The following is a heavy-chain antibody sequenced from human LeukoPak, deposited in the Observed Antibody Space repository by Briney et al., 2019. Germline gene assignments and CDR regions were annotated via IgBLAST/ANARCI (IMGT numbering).Heavy chain of an antibody. J-gene: IGHJ4*02. V-gene: IGHV1-18*01. Sequence: GASVKVSCKASGYTFTGYGISWVRQAPGQGLKWMGWISAYNGNTNYAQKFQGRVTMTTETSTRTAYMELRSLRSDDADVYYCARIDLAYGSGTYYSSYFEYWGQGTLVTVSS. CDR2: ISAYNGNT. CDR3: ARIDLAYGSGTYYSSYFEY. D-gene: IGHD3-10*01. CDR1: GYTFTGYG.